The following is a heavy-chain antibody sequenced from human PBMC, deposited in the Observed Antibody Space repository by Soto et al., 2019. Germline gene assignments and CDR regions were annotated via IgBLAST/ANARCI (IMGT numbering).Heavy chain of an antibody. V-gene: IGHV2-5*02. J-gene: IGHJ5*02. D-gene: IGHD3-22*01. Sequence: QITLKESGPTLVKPTQTLTLTCTLSGFSLSTSGVGVGWIRQPPGKALEWLALIYWDDYKRYSPSLKSRLTITKDTSKNQVVLTMTNMDPVDTATYSYAHRRGYYDSSGYWFDPWGQGTRVTVSS. CDR3: AHRRGYYDSSGYWFDP. CDR2: IYWDDYK. CDR1: GFSLSTSGVG.